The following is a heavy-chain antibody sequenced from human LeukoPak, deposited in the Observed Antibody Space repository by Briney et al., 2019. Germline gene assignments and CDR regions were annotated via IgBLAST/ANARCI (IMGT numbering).Heavy chain of an antibody. J-gene: IGHJ4*02. CDR3: AKDGAYVVDY. CDR1: GYTFTDHG. V-gene: IGHV1-18*01. Sequence: ASVKVSCKASGYTFTDHGISWVRQAPGQGLEWMGWTSASNGNMFYAQKFQGRVTLTRDTSAGTAYMELRSLRFDDTAVYYCAKDGAYVVDYWGQGTLVTVSS. CDR2: TSASNGNM. D-gene: IGHD5-12*01.